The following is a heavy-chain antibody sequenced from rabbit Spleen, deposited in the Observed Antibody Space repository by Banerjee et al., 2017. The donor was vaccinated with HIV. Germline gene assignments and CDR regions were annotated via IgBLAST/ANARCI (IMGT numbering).Heavy chain of an antibody. D-gene: IGHD4-2*01. V-gene: IGHV1S40*01. CDR1: GFSFSSSDY. CDR3: ARDAAGREDFNL. Sequence: QSLEESGGDLVKPGGTLTLTCTASGFSFSSSDYMCWVRQAPGKGLEWISCIAGGSSGFTYSATWAKGRFTISKSSSTTVTLQMPGLTAADTATYFCARDAAGREDFNLWGQGTLVTVS. J-gene: IGHJ4*01. CDR2: IAGGSSGFT.